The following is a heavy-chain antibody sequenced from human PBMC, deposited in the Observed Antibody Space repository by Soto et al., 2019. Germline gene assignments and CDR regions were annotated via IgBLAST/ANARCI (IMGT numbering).Heavy chain of an antibody. V-gene: IGHV4-39*01. J-gene: IGHJ6*02. CDR2: IYYSGST. D-gene: IGHD3-10*01. Sequence: SETLSLTCTVSGGSISSSSYYWGWIRQPPGKGLEWIGSIYYSGSTYYNPSLKSRVTISVDTSKNQFSLKLCSVTAADTAVYYCARTFGEYYYYGMDVWGQGTTVTVSS. CDR1: GGSISSSSYY. CDR3: ARTFGEYYYYGMDV.